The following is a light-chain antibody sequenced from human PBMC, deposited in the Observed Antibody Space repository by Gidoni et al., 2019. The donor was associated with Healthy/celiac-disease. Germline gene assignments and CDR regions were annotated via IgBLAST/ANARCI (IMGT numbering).Light chain of an antibody. CDR1: QSISSY. V-gene: IGKV1-39*01. CDR2: AAY. CDR3: QQSYSTSGFT. J-gene: IGKJ3*01. Sequence: DIQITQSPSSLSASVGDRVTITCRASQSISSYLNWYQQKPGKAPKLLIYAAYSLQSGVPSRFSGSGYGKDFTLTISSLQPEDFANYYCQQSYSTSGFTFGPGTKVDIK.